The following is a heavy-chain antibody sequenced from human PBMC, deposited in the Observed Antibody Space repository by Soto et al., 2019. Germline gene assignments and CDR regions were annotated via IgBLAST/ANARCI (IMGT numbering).Heavy chain of an antibody. J-gene: IGHJ4*02. Sequence: QVQLVQSGAEVKKPGASVKISCKASGYTFTTYAMHWVRQAPGQRLEWMGWINTGNGNTKYSQKFQGRVTITRDTSATTAYMDLSSLISEDSAIYYCVRGDGDYWVQGTLVTVS. CDR2: INTGNGNT. D-gene: IGHD3-16*01. CDR1: GYTFTTYA. V-gene: IGHV1-3*04. CDR3: VRGDGDY.